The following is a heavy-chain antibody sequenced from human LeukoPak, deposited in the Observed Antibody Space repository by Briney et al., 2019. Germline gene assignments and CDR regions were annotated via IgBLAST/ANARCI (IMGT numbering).Heavy chain of an antibody. CDR1: GFTFSSYG. D-gene: IGHD6-13*01. J-gene: IGHJ6*02. Sequence: GGSLRLSCAASGFTFSSYGMHWVRQAPGKGLEWVAVIWYDGSNKYYADSVKGRFTISRDNSKNTLYLQMNSLRAEDTAVYYCARDVIAAAYYYYGMDVWGQGTTVTVSS. CDR2: IWYDGSNK. V-gene: IGHV3-33*01. CDR3: ARDVIAAAYYYYGMDV.